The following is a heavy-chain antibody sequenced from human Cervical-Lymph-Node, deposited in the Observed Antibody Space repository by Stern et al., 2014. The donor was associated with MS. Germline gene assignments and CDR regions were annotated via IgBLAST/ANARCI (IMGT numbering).Heavy chain of an antibody. CDR3: ARGVLGSNDY. Sequence: EVQLVASGGGLVQPGGSLRLSCAASGFTFSSFWMYWVRQAPGKGLVWVSRINTDGTTTSYADSVKGRFTISRDNAKNTLYLQMNSLGVEDTAVYYCARGVLGSNDYWGQGTLVAVSS. CDR1: GFTFSSFW. J-gene: IGHJ4*02. CDR2: INTDGTTT. V-gene: IGHV3-74*02. D-gene: IGHD1-26*01.